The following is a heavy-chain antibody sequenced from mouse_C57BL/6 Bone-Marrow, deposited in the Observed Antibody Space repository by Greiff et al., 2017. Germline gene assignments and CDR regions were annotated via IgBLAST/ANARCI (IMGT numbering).Heavy chain of an antibody. CDR1: GYTFTSYW. Sequence: VQLQQPGAELVKPGASVKLSCKASGYTFTSYWMHWVKQRPGQGLEWIGMIHPKSGSTNYNEKFKSKATLTVDNSSSTAYMQLSSLTSEDTAVSYCAKIYYGYLYFDYWGQGTTLTVSS. CDR2: IHPKSGST. CDR3: AKIYYGYLYFDY. D-gene: IGHD2-2*01. J-gene: IGHJ2*01. V-gene: IGHV1-64*01.